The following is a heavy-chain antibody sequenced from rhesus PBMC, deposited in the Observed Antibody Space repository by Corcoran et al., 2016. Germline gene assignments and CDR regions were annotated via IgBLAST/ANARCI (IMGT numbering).Heavy chain of an antibody. CDR3: ARNPDNTVDAFDF. CDR2: IYGSSTST. V-gene: IGHV4S10*01. Sequence: QVQLQESGPGVVKPSETLSLNCAVSGGSISDSYRWSWIRQSPGKGLEWIGNIYGSSTSTNYNPSLKVRVTSSKATSKTQFSLKLSSVTAADTAVYYCARNPDNTVDAFDFWGQGLRVTVSS. CDR1: GGSISDSYR. D-gene: IGHD4-23*01. J-gene: IGHJ3*01.